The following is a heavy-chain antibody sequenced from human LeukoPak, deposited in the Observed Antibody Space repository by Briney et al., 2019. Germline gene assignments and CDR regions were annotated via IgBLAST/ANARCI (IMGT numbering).Heavy chain of an antibody. D-gene: IGHD2-2*01. J-gene: IGHJ5*02. V-gene: IGHV1-2*02. Sequence: GASVKVSCKTSGYTFTGYYMHWVRQAPGQGLEWMGWINPNSGGTNYAHNLQGRVTMTRDTSISTVYMELNSLRSEDTAVYYCATLLPAAILNWFDPWGQGTLVTVSS. CDR3: ATLLPAAILNWFDP. CDR2: INPNSGGT. CDR1: GYTFTGYY.